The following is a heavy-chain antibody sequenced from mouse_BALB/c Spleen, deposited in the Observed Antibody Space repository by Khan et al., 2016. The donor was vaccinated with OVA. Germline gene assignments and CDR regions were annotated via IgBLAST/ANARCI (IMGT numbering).Heavy chain of an antibody. D-gene: IGHD2-14*01. V-gene: IGHV1-54*03. CDR1: GYAFTNYL. J-gene: IGHJ3*01. CDR3: ARPGANRGWFAY. CDR2: INPGSGGT. Sequence: QIQLVQSGAELVRPGTSVKVSCKASGYAFTNYLIEWVKQRPGQGLEWIGLINPGSGGTNYNEKFKGKATLTADKSSSTAYMQLSSLTTDDYAVYFCARPGANRGWFAYWGQGTLVTVSA.